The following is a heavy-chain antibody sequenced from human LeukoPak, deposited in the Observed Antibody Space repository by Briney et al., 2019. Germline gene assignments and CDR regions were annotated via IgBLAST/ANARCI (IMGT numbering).Heavy chain of an antibody. CDR2: IYYSGST. CDR1: GFTFSSYSMN. CDR3: ARRFMITFGGVIGPFDY. D-gene: IGHD3-16*02. Sequence: GSLRLSCAASGFTFSSYSMNWVRQPPGKGLEWIGSIYYSGSTYYNPSLKSRVTISVDTSKNQFSLKLSSVTAADTAVYYCARRFMITFGGVIGPFDYWGQGTLVTVSS. V-gene: IGHV4-39*01. J-gene: IGHJ4*02.